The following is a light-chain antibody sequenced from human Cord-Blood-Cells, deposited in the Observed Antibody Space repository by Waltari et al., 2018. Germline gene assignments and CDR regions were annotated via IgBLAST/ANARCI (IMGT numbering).Light chain of an antibody. Sequence: IVLTQSPATLSLSPGERDTLSCRASQSVSSYLAWYQQKPGQAPRLLIYDASNTATGIPARFSGSGSGTDFTLTISSLEPEDFAVYYCQQRSNWPPTFGGGTKVEIK. CDR3: QQRSNWPPT. J-gene: IGKJ4*01. CDR2: DAS. V-gene: IGKV3-11*01. CDR1: QSVSSY.